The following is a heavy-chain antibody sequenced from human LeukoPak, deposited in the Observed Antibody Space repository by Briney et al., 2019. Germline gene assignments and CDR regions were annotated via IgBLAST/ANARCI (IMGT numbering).Heavy chain of an antibody. Sequence: GASVKVSCKASGYSFTTYYLHWVRQAPGQGLEWMGINNPGGGTVVHGQKCQGRVSMTREMATSTAYMALSSPTSEDTAVYYCASDGIERDYYYMDVWGRGTTVTVSS. CDR1: GYSFTTYY. D-gene: IGHD1-14*01. V-gene: IGHV1-46*01. CDR2: NNPGGGTV. J-gene: IGHJ6*03. CDR3: ASDGIERDYYYMDV.